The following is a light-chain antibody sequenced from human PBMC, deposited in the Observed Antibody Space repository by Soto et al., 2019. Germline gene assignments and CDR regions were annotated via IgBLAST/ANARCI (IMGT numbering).Light chain of an antibody. CDR2: TND. V-gene: IGLV1-47*02. CDR3: AAWDDSLSAVV. Sequence: QSVLTQPPSASGTPGQRVTISCSGSSSNIGSNYVYWYHQLPGAAPRLLIYTNDHRPSGVPDRFSGSESGTSASLAISGLRSEDEADYYCAAWDDSLSAVVFGGGTKLTVL. CDR1: SSNIGSNY. J-gene: IGLJ2*01.